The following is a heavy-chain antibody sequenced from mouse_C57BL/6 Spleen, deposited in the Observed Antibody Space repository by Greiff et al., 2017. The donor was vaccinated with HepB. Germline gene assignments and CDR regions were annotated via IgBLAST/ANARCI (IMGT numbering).Heavy chain of an antibody. CDR2: INPNNGGT. CDR3: EGAYWSNYDAIDY. CDR1: GYTFTDYY. Sequence: VQLQQSGPELVKPGASVKISCTASGYTFTDYYMNWVKQSHGKSLEWIGDINPNNGGTSYKQKFKGKATFTVDKSSSTAYMERRSLTSEDSAVYYGEGAYWSNYDAIDYWGQGTSVTVSS. D-gene: IGHD2-5*01. J-gene: IGHJ4*01. V-gene: IGHV1-26*01.